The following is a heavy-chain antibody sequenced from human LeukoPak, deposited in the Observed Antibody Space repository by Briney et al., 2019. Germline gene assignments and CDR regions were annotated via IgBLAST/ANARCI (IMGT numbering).Heavy chain of an antibody. CDR1: GYRFTSYG. D-gene: IGHD2-15*01. V-gene: IGHV5-51*01. Sequence: GESLKISCKGSGYRFTSYGIGWARQMPGKGLEWMGIIYPGDSDTRYNPSFQGQVTISVDNSIGTAYLQWSSLKASDSAMYYCARDCGSPPASWFDPWGQGTLVTVSS. CDR2: IYPGDSDT. J-gene: IGHJ5*02. CDR3: ARDCGSPPASWFDP.